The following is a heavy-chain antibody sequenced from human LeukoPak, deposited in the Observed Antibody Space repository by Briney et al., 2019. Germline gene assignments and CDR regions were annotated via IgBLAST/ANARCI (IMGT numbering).Heavy chain of an antibody. J-gene: IGHJ4*02. D-gene: IGHD6-6*01. CDR2: ISSSSSYI. CDR1: GFTFSSYT. Sequence: GGSLRLSCAASGFTFSSYTMNWVRQAPGKGLEWVSSISSSSSYIYYADSVKGRFTISRDNAKNSLYLQMNGLRAEDTAVYYCATPGPYSSSSFGYYFDYWGQGTLVTVSS. V-gene: IGHV3-21*01. CDR3: ATPGPYSSSSFGYYFDY.